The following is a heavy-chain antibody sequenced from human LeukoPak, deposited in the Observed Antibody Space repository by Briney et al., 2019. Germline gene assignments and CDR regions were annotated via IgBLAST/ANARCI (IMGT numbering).Heavy chain of an antibody. D-gene: IGHD5-18*01. CDR2: IYYTGST. J-gene: IGHJ4*02. CDR3: ARHSDSYGDRGPGY. V-gene: IGHV4-39*01. CDR1: GGSITSTTYY. Sequence: PSETLSLTCTVSGGSITSTTYYWSWIRQPAGKGPEWIGSIYYTGSTYYNPSLKSRVTISVDTSKNQFSLKLSSVTAADTAVYYCARHSDSYGDRGPGYWGQGTLVTVSS.